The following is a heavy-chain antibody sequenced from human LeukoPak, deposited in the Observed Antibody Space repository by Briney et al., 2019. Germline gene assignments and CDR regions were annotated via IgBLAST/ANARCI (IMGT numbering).Heavy chain of an antibody. D-gene: IGHD3-16*01. CDR3: ASGGITETGFEY. V-gene: IGHV3-21*01. CDR2: ISSSSSYI. J-gene: IGHJ4*02. CDR1: GFTFSSYS. Sequence: GGSLRLSCAASGFTFSSYSMNWVRQAPGKGLEWVSSISSSSSYIYYADSVKGRFTISRDNAKNSLYLQMNSLRAEDTAVYYCASGGITETGFEYWGQGTLVTVSS.